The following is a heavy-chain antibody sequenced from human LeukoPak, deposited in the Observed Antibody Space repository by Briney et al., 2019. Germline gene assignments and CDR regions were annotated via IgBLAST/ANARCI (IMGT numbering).Heavy chain of an antibody. CDR2: IIPIFGTA. D-gene: IGHD3-22*01. Sequence: GASVKVSCKASGGTFSSYAISWVRQAPGQGLEWMGGIIPIFGTANYAQKFQGRVTITADESTSTAYMELSSLRSEDTAVYYFARDRGYYYDSSGYYGYFDYWGQGTLVTVSS. V-gene: IGHV1-69*13. CDR3: ARDRGYYYDSSGYYGYFDY. J-gene: IGHJ4*02. CDR1: GGTFSSYA.